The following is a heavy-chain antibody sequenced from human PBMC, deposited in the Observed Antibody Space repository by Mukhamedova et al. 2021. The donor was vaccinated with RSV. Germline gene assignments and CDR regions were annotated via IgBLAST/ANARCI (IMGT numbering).Heavy chain of an antibody. CDR3: TTVLRFLEWLPY. D-gene: IGHD3-3*01. J-gene: IGHJ4*02. Sequence: AYAASVKGRFTISRDDSKNTAYLQMISLKTEDTAVYYCTTVLRFLEWLPYWGQGTLVTVSS. V-gene: IGHV3-73*01.